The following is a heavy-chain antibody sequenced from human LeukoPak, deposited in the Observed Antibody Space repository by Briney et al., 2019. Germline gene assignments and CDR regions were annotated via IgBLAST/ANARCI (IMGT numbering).Heavy chain of an antibody. Sequence: GGSLRLSCAASGFTVSTCYMTWVRQAPGKGLECVSVIYSGGSTYYADSVKGRFTISRDNSKNTLYLQMNSLRAEDTAVYYCANGGRAIFGVVIIPEDYWGQGTLVTVSS. V-gene: IGHV3-53*01. CDR3: ANGGRAIFGVVIIPEDY. D-gene: IGHD3-3*01. CDR2: IYSGGST. CDR1: GFTVSTCY. J-gene: IGHJ4*02.